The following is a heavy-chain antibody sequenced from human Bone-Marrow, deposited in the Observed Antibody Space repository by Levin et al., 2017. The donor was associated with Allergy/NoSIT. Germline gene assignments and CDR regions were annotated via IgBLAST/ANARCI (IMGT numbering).Heavy chain of an antibody. CDR1: GFTFSDND. D-gene: IGHD3-3*01. Sequence: PGGSLRLSCVASGFTFSDNDMNWVRQAPGKGLEWISYISRDGSTTHYAASVQGRFTISRDNAKNSLFLQMHSLRAEDTAVYSCARPPGAYYDLWSGSYSHNDYYMDVWGKGTTVTVSS. CDR2: ISRDGSTT. CDR3: ARPPGAYYDLWSGSYSHNDYYMDV. J-gene: IGHJ6*03. V-gene: IGHV3-48*03.